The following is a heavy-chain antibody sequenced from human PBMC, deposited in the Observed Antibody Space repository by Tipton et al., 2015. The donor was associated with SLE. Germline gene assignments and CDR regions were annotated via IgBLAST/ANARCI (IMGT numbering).Heavy chain of an antibody. Sequence: TLSLTCTVSGGSISSYYWSWIRQHPGKGLEWIGYIYYSGSTYYNPSLKSRVTISVDTSKNQFSLKLSSVTAADTAVYYCAREASYPFGMDVWGQGTTVTVSS. CDR2: IYYSGST. CDR1: GGSISSYY. CDR3: AREASYPFGMDV. V-gene: IGHV4-59*12. D-gene: IGHD1-26*01. J-gene: IGHJ6*02.